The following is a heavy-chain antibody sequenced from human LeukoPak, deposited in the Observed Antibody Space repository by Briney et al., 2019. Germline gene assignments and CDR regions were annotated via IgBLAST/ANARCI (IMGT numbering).Heavy chain of an antibody. CDR3: ARVPMTRIWFGESPRPPYYFDY. Sequence: GGSLRLSCAASGFTFSSYTMNWVRQAPGKGLEWVSSISSSSSYIYYADSVKGRFTISRDNAKNSLYLQMNSLRAEDTAVYYCARVPMTRIWFGESPRPPYYFDYWGQGTLVTVSS. CDR2: ISSSSSYI. V-gene: IGHV3-21*01. D-gene: IGHD3-10*01. J-gene: IGHJ4*02. CDR1: GFTFSSYT.